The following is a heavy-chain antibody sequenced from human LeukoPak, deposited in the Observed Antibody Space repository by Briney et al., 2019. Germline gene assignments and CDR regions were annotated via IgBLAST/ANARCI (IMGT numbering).Heavy chain of an antibody. CDR1: GGSISSSSYY. D-gene: IGHD6-13*01. CDR3: ARMSSSWSKIDY. CDR2: IYYSGST. Sequence: SETLSLTCTVSGGSISSSSYYWGWIRQPPGKGLEWIGSIYYSGSTYYNPSLKSRVTISVDTSKNQFSLKLSSVTAADTAVYYCARMSSSWSKIDYWGQGTLVTVSS. V-gene: IGHV4-39*01. J-gene: IGHJ4*02.